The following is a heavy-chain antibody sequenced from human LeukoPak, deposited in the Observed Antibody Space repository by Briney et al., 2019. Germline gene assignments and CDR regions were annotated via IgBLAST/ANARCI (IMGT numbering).Heavy chain of an antibody. CDR2: IRYDGSNK. J-gene: IGHJ4*02. Sequence: PGGSLRLSCAASGFTFSSYGMHWVRQAPGKGLEWVAFIRYDGSNKYYADSVKGRFTISRDNSKNTLYLQMNSLRAEDTAVYYCAKVHDFWSGYYPFDYWGQGTLVTVSS. CDR3: AKVHDFWSGYYPFDY. D-gene: IGHD3-3*01. V-gene: IGHV3-30*02. CDR1: GFTFSSYG.